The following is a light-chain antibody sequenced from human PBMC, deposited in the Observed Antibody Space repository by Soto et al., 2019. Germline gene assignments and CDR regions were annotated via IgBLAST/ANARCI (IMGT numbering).Light chain of an antibody. V-gene: IGKV1-16*02. CDR3: QHYNNFPFT. J-gene: IGKJ3*01. Sequence: DIRMTQSQSSLSASVGDRVTSTCRASQDIGTYLVWFQQKPGKAPKSLIFAASRLQSGVPSKFSGSGYETHFTLTISNLQPEDSATYYCQHYNNFPFTFGPGTKVDIK. CDR2: AAS. CDR1: QDIGTY.